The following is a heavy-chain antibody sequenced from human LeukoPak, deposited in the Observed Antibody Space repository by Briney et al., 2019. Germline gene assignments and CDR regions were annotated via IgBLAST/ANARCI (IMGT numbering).Heavy chain of an antibody. CDR3: AKDSGRLGVREVFDF. V-gene: IGHV3-23*01. Sequence: RGSLRLSCAASGFTFSSYAMTWLRQAPGKGLEWVASIGAGGTNTYDADSVAGRFTISRDNSMQTLFVQMNSLRAEDTAVYFCAKDSGRLGVREVFDFCGQGTMVTVSS. D-gene: IGHD7-27*01. CDR1: GFTFSSYA. J-gene: IGHJ3*01. CDR2: IGAGGTNT.